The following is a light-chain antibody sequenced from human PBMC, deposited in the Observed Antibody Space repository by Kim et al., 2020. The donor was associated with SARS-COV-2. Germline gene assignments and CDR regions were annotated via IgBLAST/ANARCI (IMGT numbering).Light chain of an antibody. V-gene: IGLV6-57*03. J-gene: IGLJ2*01. CDR1: SGGSDDNY. CDR3: QSYNRDNVL. CDR2: EDD. Sequence: GKTVTSSCTRSSGGSDDNYVQWYQQRPGGVPTAVIYEDDQRPSGVSDRFSGSIDNSSNSASLTISGLRTEDEADYYCQSYNRDNVLFGGGTKLTVL.